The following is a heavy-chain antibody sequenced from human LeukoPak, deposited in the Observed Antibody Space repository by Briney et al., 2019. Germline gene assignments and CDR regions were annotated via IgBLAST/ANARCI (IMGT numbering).Heavy chain of an antibody. D-gene: IGHD2-21*02. CDR1: GFTFRDYN. Sequence: GGSLRLSCAASGFTFRDYNMSWIRQAPGQGLEYISYINSGGGSIYYAGSVKGRFTISRDNAKNSLYLQVNNVRVEDTAVYYCARTSTDCLDCWGQGTLVTVSS. J-gene: IGHJ4*02. CDR2: INSGGGSI. CDR3: ARTSTDCLDC. V-gene: IGHV3-11*04.